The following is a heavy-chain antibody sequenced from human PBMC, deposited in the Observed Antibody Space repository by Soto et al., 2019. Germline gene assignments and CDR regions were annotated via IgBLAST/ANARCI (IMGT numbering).Heavy chain of an antibody. D-gene: IGHD3-3*01. V-gene: IGHV2-70*01. CDR1: GFSLSTSGMC. CDR3: ARGYDFWSEKYYYYYGMDF. Sequence: SVPTLVNPTQTLTLTCTFSGFSLSTSGMCVSWIRQPPGKALEWLALIDWDDDKYYSTSLKTRLTIYKDTSKNQVVLTMTNMDPVDTATYYCARGYDFWSEKYYYYYGMDFWGQGTTVTVSS. J-gene: IGHJ6*02. CDR2: IDWDDDK.